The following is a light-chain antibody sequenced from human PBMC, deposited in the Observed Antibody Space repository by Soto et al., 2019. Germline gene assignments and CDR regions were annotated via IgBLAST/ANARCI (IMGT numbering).Light chain of an antibody. Sequence: QHVLTQPPSASGTPGQRVTISCSGSSSNIGSNTVNWYHQLPGTAPKLLVYDNNQRPSGVPDRFSGSKSGTSASLAISGLQSEDEADYFCAAWDDCLNGYVFGTGTKATVL. CDR2: DNN. CDR1: SSNIGSNT. CDR3: AAWDDCLNGYV. J-gene: IGLJ1*01. V-gene: IGLV1-44*01.